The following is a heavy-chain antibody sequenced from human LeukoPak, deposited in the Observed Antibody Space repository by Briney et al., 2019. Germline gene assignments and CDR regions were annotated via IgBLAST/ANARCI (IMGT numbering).Heavy chain of an antibody. CDR2: IKYDGGEK. J-gene: IGHJ4*02. CDR1: DFTFSSHW. V-gene: IGHV3-7*01. CDR3: ARLLGGVAVSDSDYFDS. Sequence: GGSLRLSCAASDFTFSSHWMSWVRRAPGKGLEWVAYIKYDGGEKNFVGSVKGRFTISRDNAKNLVYLQMNSLRVEDTAVYYCARLLGGVAVSDSDYFDSWGQGTLVTVAS. D-gene: IGHD6-19*01.